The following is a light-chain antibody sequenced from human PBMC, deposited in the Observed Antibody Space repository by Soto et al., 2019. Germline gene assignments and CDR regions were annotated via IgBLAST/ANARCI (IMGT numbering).Light chain of an antibody. CDR3: QRWGTSLPLT. J-gene: IGKJ4*01. V-gene: IGKV3-20*01. CDR2: GAS. Sequence: SVLISYHGTLSLSTGDRTTLSCRATQSVSSNYLAWYQQKPGQATRLLIYGASSRATGIPDRFSGSGSGTDFTLTISRLEPEDFAVYYCQRWGTSLPLTFGGGTKWIS. CDR1: QSVSSNY.